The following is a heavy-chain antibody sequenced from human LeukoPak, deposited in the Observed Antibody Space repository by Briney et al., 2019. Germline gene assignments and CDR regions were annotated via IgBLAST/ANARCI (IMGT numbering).Heavy chain of an antibody. CDR3: ARGTRWLGLNAFDI. V-gene: IGHV4-38-2*02. J-gene: IGHJ3*02. D-gene: IGHD6-19*01. CDR2: IYHSGST. CDR1: GYSISSGYY. Sequence: SETLSLTCTVSGYSISSGYYWGWIRQPPGKGLEWIGSIYHSGSTYYNPSLKSRVTISVDTSKNQFSLKLSSVTAEDTAVYYCARGTRWLGLNAFDIWGQGTMVTVSS.